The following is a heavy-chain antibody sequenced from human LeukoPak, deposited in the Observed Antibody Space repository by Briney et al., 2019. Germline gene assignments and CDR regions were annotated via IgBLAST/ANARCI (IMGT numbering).Heavy chain of an antibody. CDR1: GYTFTSYA. Sequence: ASVKVSCKASGYTFTSYAIHWVRQAPGQRLEWMGWISAGNGNTKYSQNFQGRVTFISNTSATTAFMELSSLRSEDAAVYYCTRESGSYHGNDYWGQGTLVTVSS. J-gene: IGHJ4*02. D-gene: IGHD1-26*01. V-gene: IGHV1-3*01. CDR2: ISAGNGNT. CDR3: TRESGSYHGNDY.